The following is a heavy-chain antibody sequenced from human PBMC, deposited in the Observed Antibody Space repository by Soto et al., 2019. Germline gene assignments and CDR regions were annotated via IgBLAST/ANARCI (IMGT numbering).Heavy chain of an antibody. CDR3: ARGATVTQYDY. CDR2: ISYSGTT. D-gene: IGHD4-17*01. Sequence: SETLSLTCTVSGVSVSSGSFYWAWLRQPPGKGLKWIGFISYSGTTNYNPSLKSRVTISVDTSRSQISLMVSSRTAADTALYYCARGATVTQYDYWGQGTLVTVSS. J-gene: IGHJ4*02. CDR1: GVSVSSGSFY. V-gene: IGHV4-61*01.